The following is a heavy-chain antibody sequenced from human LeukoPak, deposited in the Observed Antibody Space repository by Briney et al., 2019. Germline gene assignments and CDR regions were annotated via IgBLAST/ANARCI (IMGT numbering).Heavy chain of an antibody. J-gene: IGHJ6*03. V-gene: IGHV3-23*01. CDR1: GFTFSNYA. CDR2: ISGRGDKT. D-gene: IGHD2-15*01. CDR3: AKDTSAWWYHRAYMDV. Sequence: GGSLRLSCAASGFTFSNYAMSWVRQAPGRGLEWVSAISGRGDKTYHADSVKGRFTISRDNSRNTLSLQVNSLRAEDTAVYYCAKDTSAWWYHRAYMDVWGKGTTVTVSS.